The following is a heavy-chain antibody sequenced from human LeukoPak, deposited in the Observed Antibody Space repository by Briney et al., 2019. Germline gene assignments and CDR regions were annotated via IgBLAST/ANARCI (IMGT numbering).Heavy chain of an antibody. D-gene: IGHD3-16*01. CDR2: IYTSGST. CDR1: SGSISGYY. V-gene: IGHV4-4*07. J-gene: IGHJ3*01. Sequence: SETLSLTCTVSSGSISGYYWSWIRQPAGKVLEWIGRIYTSGSTNYNPSLKSRVTMSEDTSKNQFSLNLTSVTAADTAVYYCARADGGSSTREWRAFDFWGRGTLVTVSS. CDR3: ARADGGSSTREWRAFDF.